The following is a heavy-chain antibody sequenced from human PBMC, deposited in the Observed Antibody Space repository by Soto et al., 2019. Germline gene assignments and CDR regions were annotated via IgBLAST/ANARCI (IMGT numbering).Heavy chain of an antibody. J-gene: IGHJ5*02. D-gene: IGHD3-22*01. CDR3: ARANRPITMTYLKWFDP. V-gene: IGHV4-39*07. Sequence: SETLSLTCTVSGGSISSSSYYWGWIRQPPGKGLEWIGSIYYSGSTYYNPSLKSRVTISVDRSKNRFSLNLNSVTAADTAVYYCARANRPITMTYLKWFDPWGQGTLVTVSS. CDR1: GGSISSSSYY. CDR2: IYYSGST.